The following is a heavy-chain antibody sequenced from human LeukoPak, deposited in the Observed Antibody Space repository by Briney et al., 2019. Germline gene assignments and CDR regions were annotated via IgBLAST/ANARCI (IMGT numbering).Heavy chain of an antibody. D-gene: IGHD6-6*01. CDR2: IYHSGST. CDR3: GTGGIAARIDY. CDR1: GGSISSGGYY. V-gene: IGHV4-30-2*01. Sequence: SQTLSLTCTVSGGSISSGGYYWSWIRQPPGKGLEWIGYIYHSGSTYYNPSLKSRVTISVDRSKNQFSLKLSSVTAADTAVYYCGTGGIAARIDYWGQGTLVTVSS. J-gene: IGHJ4*02.